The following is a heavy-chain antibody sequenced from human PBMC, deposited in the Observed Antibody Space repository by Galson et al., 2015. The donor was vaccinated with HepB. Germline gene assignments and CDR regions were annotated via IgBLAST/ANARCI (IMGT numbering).Heavy chain of an antibody. CDR3: ARALTYYYGSGSYVAHDAFDI. CDR1: GFTFSSYD. D-gene: IGHD3-10*01. Sequence: SLRLSCAASGFTFSSYDMHWVRQATGKGLEWVSAIGTAGDTYYPGSVKGRFTISRENAKNSLYLQMNSLRVGDTAVYYCARALTYYYGSGSYVAHDAFDIWGQGTMVTASS. CDR2: IGTAGDT. J-gene: IGHJ3*02. V-gene: IGHV3-13*04.